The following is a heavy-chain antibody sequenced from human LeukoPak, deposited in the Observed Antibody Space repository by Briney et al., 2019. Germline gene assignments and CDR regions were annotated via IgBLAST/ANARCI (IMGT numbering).Heavy chain of an antibody. CDR3: ARAQGSSWYNDYYYIDV. CDR1: GGSISSYY. V-gene: IGHV4-59*01. CDR2: IYYSGST. J-gene: IGHJ6*03. Sequence: SETLSLTCTVSGGSISSYYWSWIRQPPGKGLEWIGYIYYSGSTNYNPSLKSRVTISVDTSKNQFSLKLSSVTAADTAVYYCARAQGSSWYNDYYYIDVWGKGTTVTISS. D-gene: IGHD6-13*01.